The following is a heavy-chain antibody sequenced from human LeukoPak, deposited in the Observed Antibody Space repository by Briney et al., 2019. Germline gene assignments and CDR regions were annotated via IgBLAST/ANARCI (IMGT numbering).Heavy chain of an antibody. Sequence: SETLSLTCAVYGGSFSGYYWSWIRQPPGKGLEWIGEINHSGSTNYNPSLKSRVTISVDTSKNQFSLKLSSVTAADTAVYYCARASSPYSNYGEVSDYWGQGTLVTVSS. CDR3: ARASSPYSNYGEVSDY. CDR1: GGSFSGYY. J-gene: IGHJ4*02. D-gene: IGHD4-11*01. CDR2: INHSGST. V-gene: IGHV4-34*01.